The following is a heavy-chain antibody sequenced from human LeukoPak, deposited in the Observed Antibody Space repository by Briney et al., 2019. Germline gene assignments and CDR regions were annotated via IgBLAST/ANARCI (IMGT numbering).Heavy chain of an antibody. V-gene: IGHV3-30*04. CDR2: ISYDGSNK. Sequence: GRSLRLSCAASGISFSNYAIYWVRQAPGKGLEWVTLISYDGSNKYYAASVKGRFTISRDNSKNTLHLQMNSLRAEDTAAYYCAKFAQRYCSGGSCHPFDYWGQGTLVTVSS. CDR3: AKFAQRYCSGGSCHPFDY. CDR1: GISFSNYA. D-gene: IGHD2-15*01. J-gene: IGHJ4*02.